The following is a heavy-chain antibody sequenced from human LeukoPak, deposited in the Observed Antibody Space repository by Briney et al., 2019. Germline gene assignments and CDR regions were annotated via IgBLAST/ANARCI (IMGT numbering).Heavy chain of an antibody. CDR1: GGSISSSGYY. Sequence: SETLSLTCTVSGGSISSSGYYWGWIRQPPGKGLEWIGSIYYSGSTYYNPSLKSRVTISVDTSKNQFSLKLSSVTAADTAVYYCARLGSGAGAYDFWSGYYPRYFDYWGQGTLVTVSS. V-gene: IGHV4-39*01. J-gene: IGHJ4*02. CDR3: ARLGSGAGAYDFWSGYYPRYFDY. D-gene: IGHD3-3*01. CDR2: IYYSGST.